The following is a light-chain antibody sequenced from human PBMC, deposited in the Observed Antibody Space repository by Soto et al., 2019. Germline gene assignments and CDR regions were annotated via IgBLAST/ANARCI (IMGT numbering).Light chain of an antibody. Sequence: EIVLTQSPGTLSLSPWERATLSCRASQSFSSSYLAWYQQKPGQAPRLLIYETSSRATGIPDRFSGSGSGTDFTLTISRLEPEDFAVYYCQQYGSSGTFGQGTKVE. CDR2: ETS. CDR3: QQYGSSGT. V-gene: IGKV3-20*01. CDR1: QSFSSSY. J-gene: IGKJ1*01.